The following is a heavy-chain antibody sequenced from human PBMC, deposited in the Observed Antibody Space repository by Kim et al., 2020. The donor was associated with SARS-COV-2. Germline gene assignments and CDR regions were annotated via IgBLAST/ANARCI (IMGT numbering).Heavy chain of an antibody. J-gene: IGHJ4*02. V-gene: IGHV3-23*01. Sequence: GGSLRLSCAASGFTFSSYAMSWVRQAPGKGLEWVSAISGSGGSTYYADSVKGRFTISRDNSKNTLYLQMNSLRAEDTAVYYCAKDLLAPRGWGRHHIAVAGKFDYWGQGTLVTVSS. CDR2: ISGSGGST. CDR3: AKDLLAPRGWGRHHIAVAGKFDY. D-gene: IGHD6-19*01. CDR1: GFTFSSYA.